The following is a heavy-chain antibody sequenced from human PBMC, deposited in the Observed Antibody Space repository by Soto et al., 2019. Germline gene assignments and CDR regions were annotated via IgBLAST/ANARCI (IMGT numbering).Heavy chain of an antibody. CDR1: GGSFSTYY. CDR2: INHSGSP. D-gene: IGHD1-1*01. Sequence: SETLSLPTAVSGGSFSTYYYNWIRQSPGKGLEWIGEINHSGSPNYNPSLKSRVTISVDTSKNQFSLKMTSVTAADTAVYYCATANWSHHYFDPWGQGTLVTVSS. CDR3: ATANWSHHYFDP. V-gene: IGHV4-34*01. J-gene: IGHJ5*02.